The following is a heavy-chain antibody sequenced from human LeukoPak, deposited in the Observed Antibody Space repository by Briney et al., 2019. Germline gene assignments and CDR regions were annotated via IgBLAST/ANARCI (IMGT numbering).Heavy chain of an antibody. J-gene: IGHJ4*02. CDR1: GFTFSSYA. V-gene: IGHV3-23*01. CDR2: ISGSGGST. CDR3: AKYGVSSGWSPVDY. Sequence: GGSLRLSCAASGFTFSSYAMSWVRQAPGKGLEWVSAISGSGGSTYYADSVKGRFTISRDNSENTLYLQMNSLRAEDTAVYYCAKYGVSSGWSPVDYWGQGTLVTVSS. D-gene: IGHD6-19*01.